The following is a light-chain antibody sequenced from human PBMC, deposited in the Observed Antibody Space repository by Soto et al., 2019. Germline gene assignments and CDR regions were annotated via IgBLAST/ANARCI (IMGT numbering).Light chain of an antibody. V-gene: IGLV2-8*01. J-gene: IGLJ2*01. CDR2: DVS. Sequence: QSALAQPPSASGSPAQSVTISCTGTSSDVGAYNYVSWYQQHPGKAPKLIIYDVSQRPSGVPDRFSGSKSGNTASLTVSGHQAEDEAVYYCNSFAGSAHVVFGGGTKLTVL. CDR3: NSFAGSAHVV. CDR1: SSDVGAYNY.